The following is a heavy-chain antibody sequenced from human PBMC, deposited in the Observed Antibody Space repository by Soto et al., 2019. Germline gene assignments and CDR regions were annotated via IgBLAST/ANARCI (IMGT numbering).Heavy chain of an antibody. CDR2: ISSSSSYI. CDR1: GFTFSSYS. Sequence: GGSLRLSCAASGFTFSSYSMNWVRQAPGKGLEWVSSISSSSSYIYYADSVKGRFTISRDNAKNSLYLQMNSLRAEDKAVYYCAREMVTIFGVVIIPDYYGMDVWGQGTTVTVSS. J-gene: IGHJ6*02. V-gene: IGHV3-21*01. D-gene: IGHD3-3*01. CDR3: AREMVTIFGVVIIPDYYGMDV.